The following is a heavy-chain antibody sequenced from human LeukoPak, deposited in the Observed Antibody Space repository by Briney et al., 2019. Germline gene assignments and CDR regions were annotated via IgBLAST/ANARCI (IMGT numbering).Heavy chain of an antibody. D-gene: IGHD4/OR15-4a*01. CDR2: IYYSGST. V-gene: IGHV4-39*07. CDR1: GGSISSSSYY. CDR3: ARADYYNWFDP. J-gene: IGHJ5*02. Sequence: SETLFLTCTVSGGSISSSSYYWGWIRQPPGKGLEWIGSIYYSGSTYYNPSLKSRVTISVDTSKNQFSLKLSSVTAADTAVYYCARADYYNWFDPWGQGTLVTVSS.